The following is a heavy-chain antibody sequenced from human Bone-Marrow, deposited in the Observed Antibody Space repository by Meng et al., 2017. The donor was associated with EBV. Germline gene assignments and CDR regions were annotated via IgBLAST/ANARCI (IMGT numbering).Heavy chain of an antibody. V-gene: IGHV1-18*01. CDR1: GYTFTSSG. D-gene: IGHD5-12*01. J-gene: IGHJ4*02. CDR2: ITAYNGLT. Sequence: QVQLVQFGAEVKKPGALVKISCKASGYTFTSSGVTWVRQATGQGLEWMGWITAYNGLTRYEQKFQGRVMLTTDTSTTTAYMELRSLTFDDTAVYYCARNPRSEYSGYDYWGQGTLVTVSS. CDR3: ARNPRSEYSGYDY.